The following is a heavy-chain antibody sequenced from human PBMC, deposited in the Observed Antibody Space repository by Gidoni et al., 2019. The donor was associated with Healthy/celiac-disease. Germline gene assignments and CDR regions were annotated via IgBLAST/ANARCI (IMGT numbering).Heavy chain of an antibody. CDR3: ARGSGSVDY. CDR2: IYYSGST. Sequence: EGLEWIGYIYYSGSTNYNPSLKSRVTISLDTSKNQFSLKLSSVTAADTAVYYCARGSGSVDYWGQGTLVTVSS. J-gene: IGHJ4*02. V-gene: IGHV4-59*01. D-gene: IGHD1-26*01.